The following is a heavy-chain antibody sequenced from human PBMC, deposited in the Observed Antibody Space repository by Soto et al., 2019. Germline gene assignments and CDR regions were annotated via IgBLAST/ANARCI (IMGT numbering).Heavy chain of an antibody. J-gene: IGHJ2*01. CDR3: AKRTVGWYFDL. V-gene: IGHV3-23*01. CDR1: GFTFSSYA. CDR2: ISGSGGST. Sequence: EVQLLESGGGVVQPGGSLRLSCAASGFTFSSYAMNWVRQAPGKGLEWVSVISGSGGSTYYADAVKGRFTISRDNSKNTLYLPMISLRAEDTAVYYCAKRTVGWYFDLWGRGTLVTVSS. D-gene: IGHD4-17*01.